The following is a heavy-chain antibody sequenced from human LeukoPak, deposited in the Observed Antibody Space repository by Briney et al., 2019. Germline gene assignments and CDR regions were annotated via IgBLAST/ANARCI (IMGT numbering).Heavy chain of an antibody. CDR2: IKDDGSEK. CDR1: GFTFSYYS. D-gene: IGHD1-14*01. V-gene: IGHV3-7*04. Sequence: TGGSLRLSCAASGFTFSYYSMHWVRQAPGKGLEWVANIKDDGSEKYSVDSVKGRFTISRDNAKNLLYLQMSSLRAEDTAVYYCARARIDYWGQGTLVTVSS. J-gene: IGHJ4*02. CDR3: ARARIDY.